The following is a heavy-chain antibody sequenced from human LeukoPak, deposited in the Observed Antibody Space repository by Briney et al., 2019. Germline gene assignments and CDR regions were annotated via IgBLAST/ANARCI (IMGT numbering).Heavy chain of an antibody. CDR3: ARDRHCANGVCHSPPGMDV. CDR2: IWFDGKNE. Sequence: SGGSLRLSCAASGFTFSSYGMHWVRQAPGKGLEWVADIWFDGKNEHFADSVKGQFTISRDNSKNTMYLQINSLRAEDTAVYYCARDRHCANGVCHSPPGMDVWGQGTTVTVSS. CDR1: GFTFSSYG. J-gene: IGHJ6*02. V-gene: IGHV3-33*01. D-gene: IGHD2-8*01.